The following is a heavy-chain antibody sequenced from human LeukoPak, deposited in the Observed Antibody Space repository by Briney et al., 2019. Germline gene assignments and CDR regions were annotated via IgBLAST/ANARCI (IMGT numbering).Heavy chain of an antibody. CDR1: GYTFTSYY. CDR3: ARFYDILTGYIDY. CDR2: INPNSGGT. V-gene: IGHV1-2*02. Sequence: GASVKVSCKASGYTFTSYYMHWVRQAPGQGLEWMGWINPNSGGTNYAQKFQGRVTMTRDTSISTAYMELSRLRSDDTAVYYCARFYDILTGYIDYWGQGTLVTVSS. J-gene: IGHJ4*02. D-gene: IGHD3-9*01.